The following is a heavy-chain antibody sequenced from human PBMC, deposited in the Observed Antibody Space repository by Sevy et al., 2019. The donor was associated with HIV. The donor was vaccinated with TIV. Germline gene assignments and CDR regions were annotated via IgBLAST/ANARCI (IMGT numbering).Heavy chain of an antibody. CDR2: IKPDGSDK. CDR3: AHWTFGGLES. Sequence: GGSLRLSCAASGFTFSANWMNWVRQAPGKGLEWVANIKPDGSDKHYVDSVEGRFTISRDNAKNLLFLHMNSLRVEDTAVYYCAHWTFGGLESWGQGTLVTVSS. J-gene: IGHJ4*02. D-gene: IGHD3-16*01. V-gene: IGHV3-7*01. CDR1: GFTFSANW.